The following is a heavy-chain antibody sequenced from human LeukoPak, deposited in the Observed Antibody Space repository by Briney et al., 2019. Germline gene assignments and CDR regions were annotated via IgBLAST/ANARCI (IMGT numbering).Heavy chain of an antibody. J-gene: IGHJ4*02. CDR2: ISGSGGST. V-gene: IGHV3-23*01. D-gene: IGHD6-19*01. CDR1: GFTFSSCA. Sequence: GGSLRLSCAASGFTFSSCAMSWVRQAPGKGLEWVSAISGSGGSTYYADSVKGRFTISRDNSKNTLYLQMNSLRAEDTAVYYCANARPGIAVAGHYFDYWGQGTLVTVSS. CDR3: ANARPGIAVAGHYFDY.